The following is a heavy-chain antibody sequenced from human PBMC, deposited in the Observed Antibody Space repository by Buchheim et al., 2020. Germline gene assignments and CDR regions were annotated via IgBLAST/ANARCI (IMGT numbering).Heavy chain of an antibody. Sequence: EVQLVESGGVLVQPGGSLRLSCAASGFMFSTYWMSWVRQAPGKGLEWVANIKQDGSEKNYVDSVEGRFTISRDNAKNSLDLQMNSLRADDTAVYYCARETPTTIAARGIDYWGQGTL. V-gene: IGHV3-7*01. CDR3: ARETPTTIAARGIDY. CDR2: IKQDGSEK. CDR1: GFMFSTYW. J-gene: IGHJ4*02. D-gene: IGHD6-6*01.